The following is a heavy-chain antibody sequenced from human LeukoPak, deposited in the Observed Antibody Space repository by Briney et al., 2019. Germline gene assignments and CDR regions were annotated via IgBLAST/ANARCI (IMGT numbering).Heavy chain of an antibody. V-gene: IGHV4-61*02. D-gene: IGHD4-11*01. CDR1: GVSISSGSYY. Sequence: SETLSLTCTVSGVSISSGSYYWSWIRQPAGKGLEWIGRIYTSGSTNYNPSLKSRVTISVDTSKNQFSLKLSSVTAADTAVYYCAREDYSYPTSGPFDPWGQGTLVTVSS. CDR3: AREDYSYPTSGPFDP. CDR2: IYTSGST. J-gene: IGHJ5*02.